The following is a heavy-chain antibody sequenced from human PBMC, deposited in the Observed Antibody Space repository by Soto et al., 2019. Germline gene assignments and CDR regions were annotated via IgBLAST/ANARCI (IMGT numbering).Heavy chain of an antibody. Sequence: SETLSLTCTVSGGSISSSSYYWGWIRQPPGKGLEWIGSIYYSGSTYYNPSLKSRVTISVDTSKNQFSLKLSSVTAADTAVYYCARHGLYYDILTAIDYWGQGTLVTVSS. V-gene: IGHV4-39*01. J-gene: IGHJ4*02. CDR2: IYYSGST. CDR1: GGSISSSSYY. CDR3: ARHGLYYDILTAIDY. D-gene: IGHD3-9*01.